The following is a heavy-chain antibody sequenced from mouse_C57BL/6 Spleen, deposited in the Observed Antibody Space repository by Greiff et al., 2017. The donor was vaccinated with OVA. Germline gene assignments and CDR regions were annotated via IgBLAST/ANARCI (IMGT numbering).Heavy chain of an antibody. D-gene: IGHD4-1*01. CDR2: INPNNGGT. V-gene: IGHV1-22*01. CDR3: ARRGTGFYFDY. Sequence: EVKLMESGPELVKPGASVKMSCKASGYTFTDYNMHWVKQSHGKSLEWIGYINPNNGGTSYNQKFKGKATLTVNKSSSTAYMELRSLTSEDSAVYYCARRGTGFYFDYWGQGTTLTVSS. J-gene: IGHJ2*01. CDR1: GYTFTDYN.